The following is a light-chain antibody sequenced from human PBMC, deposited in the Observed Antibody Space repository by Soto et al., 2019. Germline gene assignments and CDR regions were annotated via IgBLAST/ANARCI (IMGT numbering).Light chain of an antibody. CDR1: QGISSY. V-gene: IGKV1-8*01. J-gene: IGKJ4*01. CDR2: AAS. Sequence: AIRMTQSPSSFSASTGDRATITCRASQGISSYLAWYQQKPGKAPKLLIYAASTLQSGVPSRFSGSGSGTDFTLTISCLQSEDFATYYCQQYYSYPRTFGGGTKVEIK. CDR3: QQYYSYPRT.